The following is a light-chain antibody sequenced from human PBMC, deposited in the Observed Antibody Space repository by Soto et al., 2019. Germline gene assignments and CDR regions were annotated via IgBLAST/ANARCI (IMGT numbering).Light chain of an antibody. V-gene: IGKV3-15*01. CDR2: GAS. J-gene: IGKJ5*01. CDR3: QQYSNWPWT. CDR1: QSVNSFY. Sequence: EIVLTQSTGTLSLSPGERATLSCRASQSVNSFYLAWYQQRPGRAPRLLIYGASTRATGIPARFSGSGSGTEFTLTISSLQSEDFAVYYCQQYSNWPWTFGQGTRLEIK.